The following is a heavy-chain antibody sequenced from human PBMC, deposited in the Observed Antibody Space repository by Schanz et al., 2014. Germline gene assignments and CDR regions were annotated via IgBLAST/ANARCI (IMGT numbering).Heavy chain of an antibody. Sequence: QVQLVESGGGVVQPGRSLRLSCAASGFTFSNFAIHWVRQAPGKGLEWVAVISYDGSHKDYADSVKDRFTISRDNSKNTLYLQMNSLRAEDTAVYYCARDRQQLVGRIGYYYGMDVWGQGTTVIVSS. V-gene: IGHV3-30*04. J-gene: IGHJ6*02. CDR2: ISYDGSHK. CDR1: GFTFSNFA. CDR3: ARDRQQLVGRIGYYYGMDV. D-gene: IGHD6-13*01.